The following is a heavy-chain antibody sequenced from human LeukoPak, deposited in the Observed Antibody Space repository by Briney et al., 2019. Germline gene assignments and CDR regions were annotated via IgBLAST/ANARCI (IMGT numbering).Heavy chain of an antibody. CDR1: GFTFSSYA. Sequence: GGSLRLSCAASGFTFSSYAMTWVRQAPGKGLEWVSTISHSGGDTYYADSVKGRFTLSRDNSKNTLYLQMSSLRAEDTALYYCAKDLSLYTSSASTFDSWGQGTLVTVSS. J-gene: IGHJ4*02. D-gene: IGHD6-6*01. V-gene: IGHV3-23*01. CDR2: ISHSGGDT. CDR3: AKDLSLYTSSASTFDS.